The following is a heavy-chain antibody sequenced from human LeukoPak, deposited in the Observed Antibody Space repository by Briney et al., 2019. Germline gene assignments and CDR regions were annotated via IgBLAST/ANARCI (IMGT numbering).Heavy chain of an antibody. CDR1: GFTFSSYA. V-gene: IGHV3-30-3*01. J-gene: IGHJ4*02. Sequence: GGSLRLSCAASGFTFSSYAMHWVRQAPGKGLEWVAVISYDGSNRYYADSVKGRFTISRDNAKNSLYLQMNSLRAEDTALYYCAKGLQWELQLDFDYWGQGTLVTVSS. CDR3: AKGLQWELQLDFDY. CDR2: ISYDGSNR. D-gene: IGHD1-26*01.